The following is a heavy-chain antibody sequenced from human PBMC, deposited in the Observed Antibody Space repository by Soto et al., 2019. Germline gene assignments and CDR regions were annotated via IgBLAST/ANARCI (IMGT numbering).Heavy chain of an antibody. D-gene: IGHD6-13*01. CDR1: GFTFSSYA. V-gene: IGHV3-30-3*01. CDR3: ARDSISPHSSSWTYYYYYYGMDV. J-gene: IGHJ6*02. CDR2: ISYDGSNK. Sequence: GGSLRLSCAASGFTFSSYAMHWVRQAPGKGLEWVAVISYDGSNKYYADSVKGRFTISRDNSKNTLYLQMNSLRAEDTAVYYCARDSISPHSSSWTYYYYYYGMDVWGQGTTVTVSS.